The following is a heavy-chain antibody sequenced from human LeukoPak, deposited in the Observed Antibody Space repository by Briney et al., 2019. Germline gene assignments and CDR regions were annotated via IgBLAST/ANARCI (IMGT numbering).Heavy chain of an antibody. J-gene: IGHJ5*02. D-gene: IGHD6-19*01. Sequence: GGSLRLSCAASGFTFSSYWMSWVRQAPGKGLGWVANIKQDGSEKYYVDSVKGRFTISRDNAKNSLYLQMNSLRAEDTAVYYCAREEQWLVQNWFDPWGQGTLVTVSS. CDR2: IKQDGSEK. V-gene: IGHV3-7*01. CDR3: AREEQWLVQNWFDP. CDR1: GFTFSSYW.